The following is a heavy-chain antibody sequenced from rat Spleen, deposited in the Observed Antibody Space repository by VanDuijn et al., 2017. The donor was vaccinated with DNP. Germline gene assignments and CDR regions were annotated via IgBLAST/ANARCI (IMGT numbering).Heavy chain of an antibody. Sequence: EVQLVESGGGLVQPGRSLKLSCVASGFTFSKYWMTWIRQAPGKGLEWVASITETGGTTYYPDSVKGRFTISRDNAKGTLFLQMNSLRSEDTATYYCVRQELRRLYWFAHWGQGTLVTVSS. CDR1: GFTFSKYW. J-gene: IGHJ3*01. CDR3: VRQELRRLYWFAH. V-gene: IGHV5-31*01. D-gene: IGHD1-11*01. CDR2: ITETGGTT.